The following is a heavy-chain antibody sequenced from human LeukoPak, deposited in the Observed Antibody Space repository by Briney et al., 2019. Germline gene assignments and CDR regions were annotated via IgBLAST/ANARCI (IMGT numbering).Heavy chain of an antibody. V-gene: IGHV4-34*12. CDR1: GASFDGYY. D-gene: IGHD4-11*01. CDR3: ARDDNYGIFVNVDY. CDR2: IVYSGST. J-gene: IGHJ4*02. Sequence: SETLSLTCAVFGASFDGYYWRWIRQSPGKGLEWIGEIVYSGSTNYNPSLKSRVTISADTSKVQFSLTLSSVTAADTAVYYCARDDNYGIFVNVDYWGQGTLVTVSS.